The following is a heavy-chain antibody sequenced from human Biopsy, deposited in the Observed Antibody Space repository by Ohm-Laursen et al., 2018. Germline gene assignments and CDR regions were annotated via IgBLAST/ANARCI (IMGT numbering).Heavy chain of an antibody. CDR2: MNPNSGNT. CDR3: ARADPPLFYYGSGSSNWFDP. J-gene: IGHJ5*02. Sequence: ASVKVSCKASGYTFTSYDIKWVRQATGQGLEYLGWMNPNSGNTGYAQKFQGRVTMTRNTSVSTAYMDLSSLRSEDTAVYFCARADPPLFYYGSGSSNWFDPWGQGTLVTVSS. V-gene: IGHV1-8*01. CDR1: GYTFTSYD. D-gene: IGHD3-10*01.